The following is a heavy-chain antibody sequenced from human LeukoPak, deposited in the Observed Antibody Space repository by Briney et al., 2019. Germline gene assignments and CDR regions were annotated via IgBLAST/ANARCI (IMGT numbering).Heavy chain of an antibody. J-gene: IGHJ4*02. Sequence: PSETLSLTCAVSGGSISSGGYSWSWIRQPPGKGLEWIGYIYHNGSTYYNPSLKSRVTISVDRSKNQFSLKLSSVTAADTAVYYCARSIEGSSSQTFDYWGQGTLVTVSS. CDR2: IYHNGST. CDR1: GGSISSGGYS. CDR3: ARSIEGSSSQTFDY. D-gene: IGHD6-6*01. V-gene: IGHV4-30-2*01.